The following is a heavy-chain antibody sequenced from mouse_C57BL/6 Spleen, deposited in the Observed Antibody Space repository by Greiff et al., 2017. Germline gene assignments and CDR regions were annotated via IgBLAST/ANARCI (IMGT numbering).Heavy chain of an antibody. V-gene: IGHV1-22*01. CDR3: ASLLQYFDY. Sequence: EVQLQQSGPELVKPGASVKMSCKASGYTFTDYNMHWVKQSPGKSLEWIGYINPNNGGTSYNQKFKGKATLTVNKSSSTAYMELRSLTSGDSAVYYCASLLQYFDYWGQGTTLTVSS. CDR1: GYTFTDYN. D-gene: IGHD2-10*01. J-gene: IGHJ2*01. CDR2: INPNNGGT.